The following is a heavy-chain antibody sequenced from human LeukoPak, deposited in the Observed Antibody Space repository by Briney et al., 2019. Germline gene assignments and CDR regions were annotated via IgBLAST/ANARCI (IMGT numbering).Heavy chain of an antibody. V-gene: IGHV3-30*02. Sequence: PGGSLRLSCAASGFTFSSYGMHWVRQAPGKGLEWVAFIRYDGSNKYYADSVKGRFTISRDNSKNPLYLQMNSLRAEDTAVYYCARDYSSSSFWYFDLWGRGTLVTVSS. CDR2: IRYDGSNK. J-gene: IGHJ2*01. CDR1: GFTFSSYG. D-gene: IGHD6-6*01. CDR3: ARDYSSSSFWYFDL.